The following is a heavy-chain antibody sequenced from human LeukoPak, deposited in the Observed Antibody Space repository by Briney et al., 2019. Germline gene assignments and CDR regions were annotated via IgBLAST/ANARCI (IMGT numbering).Heavy chain of an antibody. CDR3: ARANYDSSGYYTLIDAFDI. D-gene: IGHD3-22*01. CDR1: GGSISSYY. CDR2: IYYSGST. V-gene: IGHV4-59*01. J-gene: IGHJ3*02. Sequence: PSETLSLTCTVSGGSISSYYWSWIRQPPGKGLEWIGYIYYSGSTNYNPSLKSRVTISLDTPKNQFSLKLSSVAAADTAVYYCARANYDSSGYYTLIDAFDIWGQGTMVTVSS.